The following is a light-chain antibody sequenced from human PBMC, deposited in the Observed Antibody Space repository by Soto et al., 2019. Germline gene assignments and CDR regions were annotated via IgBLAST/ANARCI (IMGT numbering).Light chain of an antibody. CDR2: LGS. CDR3: MQALQTPIT. V-gene: IGKV2-28*01. J-gene: IGKJ3*01. Sequence: DIVMTQSPLSMPVTPGEPASISCRSSQSLRHSIGYNYLDWYLQKPGQSPQLLISLGSNRASGVPDRFSGSGSGTNFTLKISRVEAEDVGIYYCMQALQTPITFXPATKVDIK. CDR1: QSLRHSIGYNY.